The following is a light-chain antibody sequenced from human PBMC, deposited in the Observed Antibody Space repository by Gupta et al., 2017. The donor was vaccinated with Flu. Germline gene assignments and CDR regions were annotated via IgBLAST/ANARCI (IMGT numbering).Light chain of an antibody. Sequence: DIQLTQSPSFVSASVGDRVTITCRASQGISSWLAWYQQKPGKAPKFLISAASTLRRGVPSRFTGSGSGTDFTLTISSLQPEDFATYYCQQANSFPFSFGGGTKVEMK. J-gene: IGKJ4*01. V-gene: IGKV1-12*01. CDR2: AAS. CDR1: QGISSW. CDR3: QQANSFPFS.